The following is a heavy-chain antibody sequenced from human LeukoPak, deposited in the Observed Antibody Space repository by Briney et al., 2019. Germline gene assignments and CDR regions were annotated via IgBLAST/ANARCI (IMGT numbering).Heavy chain of an antibody. Sequence: GESLKISCKGSGYSFTSYWIGWVRQMPGKGLEWMGIIYPGDSDTRYNPSFQGQVTISADKSISTAHLQWSSLKASDTAMYYCARLGVATITPGAYWGQGTLVTVSS. CDR2: IYPGDSDT. CDR3: ARLGVATITPGAY. CDR1: GYSFTSYW. V-gene: IGHV5-51*01. J-gene: IGHJ4*02. D-gene: IGHD5-12*01.